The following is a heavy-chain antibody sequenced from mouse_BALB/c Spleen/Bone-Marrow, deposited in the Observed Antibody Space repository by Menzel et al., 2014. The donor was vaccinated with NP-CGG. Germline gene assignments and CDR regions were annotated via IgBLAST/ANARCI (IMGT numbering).Heavy chain of an antibody. CDR3: SRGGISVDY. Sequence: QGQLQQSGAELVRPGASVKIFCKASGYAFSVYWMEWGKPKPGQGLEWVGQIYPGDGDTNYNGKFKGRATLTADKSSNTAYMQLSSLTSKDSAVYFCSRGGISVDYWGQGTTLTVSS. CDR2: IYPGDGDT. J-gene: IGHJ2*01. CDR1: GYAFSVYW. V-gene: IGHV1-80*01.